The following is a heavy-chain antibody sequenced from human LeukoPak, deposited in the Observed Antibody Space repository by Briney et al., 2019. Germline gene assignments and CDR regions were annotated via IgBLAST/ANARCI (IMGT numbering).Heavy chain of an antibody. J-gene: IGHJ6*02. CDR1: GGSISSYY. V-gene: IGHV4-59*08. CDR3: ARRRGIAARAGYYYGMDL. Sequence: SETLSLTCTVSGGSISSYYWSWIRQPPGKGLEWIGDIYYSGSTNYNPSLKSRVTISVDTSTNQFSLKLSSVTAAATAVYYCARRRGIAARAGYYYGMDLWGQGPTVTVSS. CDR2: IYYSGST. D-gene: IGHD6-6*01.